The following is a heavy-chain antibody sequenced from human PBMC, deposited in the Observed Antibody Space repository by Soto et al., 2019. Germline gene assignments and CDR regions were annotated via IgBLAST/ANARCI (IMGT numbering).Heavy chain of an antibody. CDR3: AKHDFWTLYNTGLDS. CDR2: ISGSGGDT. V-gene: IGHV3-23*01. D-gene: IGHD3-3*01. J-gene: IGHJ4*02. CDR1: GFTFTSYA. Sequence: GGSLRLSCSASGFTFTSYAMSWVRQAPGKGLEWVSGISGSGGDTKNAASVKGRFTISRDNFKNMLYLQMNSLRAEDTAVYYCAKHDFWTLYNTGLDSWGEGTLVTVSS.